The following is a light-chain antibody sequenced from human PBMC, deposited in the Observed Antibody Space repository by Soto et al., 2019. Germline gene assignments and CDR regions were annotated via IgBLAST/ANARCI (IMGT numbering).Light chain of an antibody. CDR3: QQYNNWSPWT. J-gene: IGKJ1*01. V-gene: IGKV3-15*01. Sequence: EIVMTQSPATLSVSPGERATLSCRASQSVSSNLAWYQQKPGQAPRLLIYGASTRATGIPARFSGSGSGTEFTLTISSVQSEDFAVQYCQQYNNWSPWTFGQGTKVDIK. CDR2: GAS. CDR1: QSVSSN.